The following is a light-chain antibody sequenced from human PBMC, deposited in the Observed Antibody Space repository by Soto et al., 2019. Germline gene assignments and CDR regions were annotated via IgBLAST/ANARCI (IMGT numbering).Light chain of an antibody. V-gene: IGKV3-15*01. CDR3: LQYHNLWA. J-gene: IGKJ1*01. CDR1: QNIYYN. CDR2: RAS. Sequence: IVMTQSPATLSVSPGESATLSCRASQNIYYNVAWYQHRPGQAPRLLIYRASTRATGVPARFSGSGSGTEFTLTISSLQSEDFTVYSCLQYHNLWAFGQGTKVDIK.